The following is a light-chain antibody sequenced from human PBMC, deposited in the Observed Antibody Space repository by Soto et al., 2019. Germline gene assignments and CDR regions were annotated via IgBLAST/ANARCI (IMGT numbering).Light chain of an antibody. J-gene: IGKJ1*01. CDR1: QSVSSSY. Sequence: EIVLTQSPGTLSLSPGERATLSCRASQSVSSSYLAWYQQKPGQAPMLLIYGASSRATGITDRFSGSGSGTDFTLTISRLEPEDFAAYYCQQKDSSPWTCGQGTKVEIK. CDR3: QQKDSSPWT. V-gene: IGKV3-20*01. CDR2: GAS.